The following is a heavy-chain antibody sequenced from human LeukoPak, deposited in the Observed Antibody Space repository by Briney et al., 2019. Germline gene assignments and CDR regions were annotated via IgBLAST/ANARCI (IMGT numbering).Heavy chain of an antibody. CDR2: IKQHGSEK. CDR1: GFTVSSNY. Sequence: GGSLRLSCAASGFTVSSNYMSWVRQAPGKGLEWVASIKQHGSEKSYVDSVKGRFTISRDNAKNSLYLQMNSLRAEDTAVYYCARTSYVVVVVPAAGGGDIDYWGQGTLVTVSS. V-gene: IGHV3-7*01. D-gene: IGHD2-2*01. CDR3: ARTSYVVVVVPAAGGGDIDY. J-gene: IGHJ4*02.